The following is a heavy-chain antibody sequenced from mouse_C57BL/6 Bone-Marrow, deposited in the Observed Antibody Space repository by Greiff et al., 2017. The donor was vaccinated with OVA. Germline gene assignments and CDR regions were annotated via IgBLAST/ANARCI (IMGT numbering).Heavy chain of an antibody. J-gene: IGHJ2*01. Sequence: EVKVVESGGGLVKPGGSLKLSCAASGFTFSSYAMSWVRQTPEKRLEWVATISDGGSYTYYPDNVKGRFTISRDNAKNNLYLQMSHLKSEDTAMYYCARGATTVVASYYFDYWGQGTTLTVSS. CDR2: ISDGGSYT. D-gene: IGHD1-1*01. CDR3: ARGATTVVASYYFDY. CDR1: GFTFSSYA. V-gene: IGHV5-4*03.